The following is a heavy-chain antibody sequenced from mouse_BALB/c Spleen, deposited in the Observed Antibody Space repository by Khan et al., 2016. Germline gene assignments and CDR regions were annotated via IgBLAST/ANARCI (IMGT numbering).Heavy chain of an antibody. CDR3: ARQPYYHYNIMDY. Sequence: VQLQESGPGLVAPSQSLSITCTISGFSLTNYGIHWVRQPPGKGLEWLVVIWSDGSTPYNSALKSRLTISKDNSKSQVFLKMNSLQTEDTAMYFCARQPYYHYNIMDYWGQGTSVTVSS. J-gene: IGHJ4*01. V-gene: IGHV2-6-1*01. D-gene: IGHD2-10*01. CDR1: GFSLTNYG. CDR2: IWSDGST.